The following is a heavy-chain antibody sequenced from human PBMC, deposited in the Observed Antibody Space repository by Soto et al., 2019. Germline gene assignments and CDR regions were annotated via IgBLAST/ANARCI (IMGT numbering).Heavy chain of an antibody. J-gene: IGHJ4*02. V-gene: IGHV4-61*01. D-gene: IGHD3-22*01. Sequence: QVQLQESGPGLVKPSETLSLTCTVSGGSVSSGSYYWSWIRQPPGKGLEWIGYIYYSGSTNYSPSLKSRVTISVDTSKNQFSLKLSSVTAADTAVYYCARELPYYYDSSGYRNWGQGTLVTVSS. CDR3: ARELPYYYDSSGYRN. CDR1: GGSVSSGSYY. CDR2: IYYSGST.